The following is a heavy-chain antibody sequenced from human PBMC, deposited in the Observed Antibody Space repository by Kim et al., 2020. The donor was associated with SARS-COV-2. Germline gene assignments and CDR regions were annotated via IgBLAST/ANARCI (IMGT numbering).Heavy chain of an antibody. CDR2: ISAYNGNT. Sequence: ASVKVSCKASGYTFTSYGISWVRQAPGQGLEWMGWISAYNGNTNYAQKLQGRVTMTTDTSTSTAYMELRSLRSDDTAVYYCARAGALERPARWFDPWGQGTLVTVSS. D-gene: IGHD1-1*01. V-gene: IGHV1-18*01. CDR1: GYTFTSYG. J-gene: IGHJ5*02. CDR3: ARAGALERPARWFDP.